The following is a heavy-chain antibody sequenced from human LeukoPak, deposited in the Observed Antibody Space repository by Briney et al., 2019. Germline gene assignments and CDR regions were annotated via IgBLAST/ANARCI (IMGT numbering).Heavy chain of an antibody. CDR2: ISYDGSNK. Sequence: GGSLRLSCAASGFTFSSYAMHWVRQAPGKGLEWVAVISYDGSNKYYADSVKGRFTISRDNAKNSLYLQMNSLRAEDTAVYYCARDSAENYDFWSGYYLALYYYYGMDVWGQGTTVTVSS. V-gene: IGHV3-30-3*01. J-gene: IGHJ6*02. CDR3: ARDSAENYDFWSGYYLALYYYYGMDV. CDR1: GFTFSSYA. D-gene: IGHD3-3*01.